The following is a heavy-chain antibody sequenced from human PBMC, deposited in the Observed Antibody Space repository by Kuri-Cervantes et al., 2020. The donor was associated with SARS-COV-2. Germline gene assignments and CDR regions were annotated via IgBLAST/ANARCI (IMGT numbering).Heavy chain of an antibody. CDR3: ARARIAAAFVDY. D-gene: IGHD6-13*01. CDR1: GGSISSSSYY. Sequence: SETLSLTCTVSGGSISSSSYYWGWIRQPPGKGLEWIGSIYYSGSTYYNPSLKSRVTISVGTSKNQFSLKLSSVTAADTAVYYCARARIAAAFVDYWGQGTLVTVSS. CDR2: IYYSGST. V-gene: IGHV4-39*07. J-gene: IGHJ4*02.